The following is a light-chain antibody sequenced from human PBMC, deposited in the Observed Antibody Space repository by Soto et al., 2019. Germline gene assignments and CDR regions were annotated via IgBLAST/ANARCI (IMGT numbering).Light chain of an antibody. Sequence: EIVLTQSPATLSLSPGERATLSCRASQSVSSYLTWFQQNPGQAPRLLIYDASSRATGIPGRFSGSGSGTDFTLTISSLEPEDAAVYYGQQRRNWPTFGGGTKVEIK. CDR2: DAS. J-gene: IGKJ4*01. CDR3: QQRRNWPT. CDR1: QSVSSY. V-gene: IGKV3-11*01.